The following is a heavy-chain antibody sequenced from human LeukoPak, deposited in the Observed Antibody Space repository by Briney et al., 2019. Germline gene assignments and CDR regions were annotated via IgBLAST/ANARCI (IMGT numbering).Heavy chain of an antibody. CDR2: ISGRGGST. V-gene: IGHV3-23*01. J-gene: IGHJ4*02. D-gene: IGHD1-1*01. Sequence: PGGSLRLSCAASGFAFSSYAMTWVRQAPGKGLEWVSAISGRGGSTYYADSVKGRFTISRDNSKNTLYLQMNSLRAEDTAVYYCAKWYKGFDYWGQGTLVTVSS. CDR3: AKWYKGFDY. CDR1: GFAFSSYA.